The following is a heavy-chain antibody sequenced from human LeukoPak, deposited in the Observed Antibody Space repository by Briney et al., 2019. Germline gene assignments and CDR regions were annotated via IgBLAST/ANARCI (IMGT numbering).Heavy chain of an antibody. D-gene: IGHD1-20*01. V-gene: IGHV3-23*01. Sequence: PGGSLRLSCAASGFTFSSYAMSWVRQAPGKGLEWVSAISGSGGSTYYADSVKGRFTISRDNSKNTLYLQMNSLRAEDTAVYYCAKDVWVVTGTTYYDYWGQGTLVTVSS. CDR1: GFTFSSYA. CDR2: ISGSGGST. J-gene: IGHJ4*02. CDR3: AKDVWVVTGTTYYDY.